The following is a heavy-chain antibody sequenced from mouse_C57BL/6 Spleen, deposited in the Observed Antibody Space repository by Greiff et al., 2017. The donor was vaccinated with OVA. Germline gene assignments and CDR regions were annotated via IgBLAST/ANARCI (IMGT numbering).Heavy chain of an antibody. V-gene: IGHV6-3*01. J-gene: IGHJ2*01. Sequence: EVKLEESGGGLVQPGGSMKLSCVASGFTFSNYWMNWVRQSPEKGLEWVAQIRVKSDNYATHYAESVKGRFTISRDVSKSRVYMQMNNLRAEDTGIYYCSGRNWDVFDYWGQGTTLTVSS. CDR3: SGRNWDVFDY. CDR1: GFTFSNYW. CDR2: IRVKSDNYAT. D-gene: IGHD4-1*01.